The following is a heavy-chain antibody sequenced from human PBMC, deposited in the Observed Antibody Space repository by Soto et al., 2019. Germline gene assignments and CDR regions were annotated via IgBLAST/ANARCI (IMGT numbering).Heavy chain of an antibody. Sequence: TSETLSLTCTVSGGSISSGDYYWSWIRQPPGKGLEWIGYIYYSGSTNYNPSLKSRVTISVDTSKNQFSLKLSSVTAADTAVYYCGRQHSSGYYYNAFDIWGQGTMVTVSS. J-gene: IGHJ3*02. CDR2: IYYSGST. V-gene: IGHV4-30-4*01. CDR1: GGSISSGDYY. CDR3: GRQHSSGYYYNAFDI. D-gene: IGHD3-22*01.